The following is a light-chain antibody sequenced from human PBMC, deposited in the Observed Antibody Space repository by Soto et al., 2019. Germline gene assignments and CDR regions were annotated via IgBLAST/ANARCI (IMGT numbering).Light chain of an antibody. J-gene: IGLJ2*01. CDR3: RSYTSSSSVI. Sequence: QSVLTQPASVSGSPGQSIAISCTGTSSDVGAYDYVSWYQQHPGKAPKLMIYDVKYRPSGVSNRFSGSKSGNTASLTSSGLQAEDEADYYCRSYTSSSSVIFGGGTKVTVL. CDR1: SSDVGAYDY. V-gene: IGLV2-14*01. CDR2: DVK.